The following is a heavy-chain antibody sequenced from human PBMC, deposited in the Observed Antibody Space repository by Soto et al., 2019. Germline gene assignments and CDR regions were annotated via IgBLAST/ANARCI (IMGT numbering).Heavy chain of an antibody. J-gene: IGHJ6*02. V-gene: IGHV1-69*12. Sequence: QVQLVQSGAEVKKPGSSVKVSCKASGGTFSSYAISWVRQAPGQGLEWMGGIIPIFGTANYAQKFQGRVTITADESTSTAYMELSSLRSEDTDVYYCARDAYYYDSSGYHGGMDVWGQGTTVTVSS. CDR3: ARDAYYYDSSGYHGGMDV. CDR2: IIPIFGTA. CDR1: GGTFSSYA. D-gene: IGHD3-22*01.